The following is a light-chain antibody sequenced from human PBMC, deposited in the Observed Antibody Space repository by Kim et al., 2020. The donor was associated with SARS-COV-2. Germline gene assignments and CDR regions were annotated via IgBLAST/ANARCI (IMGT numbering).Light chain of an antibody. V-gene: IGLV1-47*01. Sequence: GQRVTICGSGGSSNLGRNYVYWYQHVPGAAPKLLIYRGSNRPSGVPDRFAGSKSDNSASLVISGLRSEDEADYYCAAWDDSLSAYVFGTGTKVTVL. CDR3: AAWDDSLSAYV. CDR1: SSNLGRNY. J-gene: IGLJ1*01. CDR2: RGS.